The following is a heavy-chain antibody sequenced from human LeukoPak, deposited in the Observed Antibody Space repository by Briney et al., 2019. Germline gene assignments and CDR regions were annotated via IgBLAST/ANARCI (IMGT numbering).Heavy chain of an antibody. CDR2: IKQDGSEK. J-gene: IGHJ4*02. D-gene: IGHD3-10*01. CDR3: ARSLRARRGY. CDR1: GLTFISYW. Sequence: GGSLRLSCAASGLTFISYWMSWVRQAPGKGLEWVANIKQDGSEKYYVDSVKGRFTISRDNAKNSLYLQMNSLRAEDTAVYYCARSLRARRGYWGQGTLVTVSS. V-gene: IGHV3-7*01.